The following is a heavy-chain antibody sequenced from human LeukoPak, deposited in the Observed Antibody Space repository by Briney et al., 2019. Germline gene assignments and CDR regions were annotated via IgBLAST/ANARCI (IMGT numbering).Heavy chain of an antibody. Sequence: SETLSLTCTVSGGSITSYYWSWIRQPPGKGLEWIGYIYYTGRTNYNPSLKSRVTISVDTSKNQFSLKVTSVTAADTAVYYCAGNHYYDSSGYTFDYWGQGTLVTVSS. CDR3: AGNHYYDSSGYTFDY. D-gene: IGHD3-22*01. CDR2: IYYTGRT. J-gene: IGHJ4*02. CDR1: GGSITSYY. V-gene: IGHV4-59*01.